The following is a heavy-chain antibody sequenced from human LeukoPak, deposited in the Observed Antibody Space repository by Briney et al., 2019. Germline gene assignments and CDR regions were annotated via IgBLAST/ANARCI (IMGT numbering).Heavy chain of an antibody. CDR1: GFTFSSYV. CDR2: MSGSGDST. CDR3: AKDFEWPTVVTALFDAFDM. V-gene: IGHV3-23*01. D-gene: IGHD2-21*02. J-gene: IGHJ3*02. Sequence: GGSLRLSCAASGFTFSSYVMSWVRQTPGKGLEWVSAMSGSGDSTYYVDSVKGRFTISGDNSKDTLYLQMNSLRAEDTAIYYCAKDFEWPTVVTALFDAFDMWGQGTMVTVSS.